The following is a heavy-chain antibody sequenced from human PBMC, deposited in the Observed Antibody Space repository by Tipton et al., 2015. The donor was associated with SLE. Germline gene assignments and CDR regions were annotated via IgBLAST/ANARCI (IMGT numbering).Heavy chain of an antibody. CDR3: ARDSSERYDFWSGYTGGWYFDL. V-gene: IGHV4-4*02. J-gene: IGHJ2*01. Sequence: SLRLSCAASGFTVSNNYMSWVRQAPGKGLEWIGYIYHSGSTYYNPSLKSRVTISVDRSKNQFSLKLSSVTAADTAVYYCARDSSERYDFWSGYTGGWYFDLWGRGTLVTVSS. D-gene: IGHD3-3*01. CDR1: GFTVSNNY. CDR2: IYHSGST.